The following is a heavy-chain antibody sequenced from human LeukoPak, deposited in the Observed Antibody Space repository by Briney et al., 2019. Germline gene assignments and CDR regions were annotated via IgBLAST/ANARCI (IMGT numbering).Heavy chain of an antibody. CDR1: GYSISSGYY. V-gene: IGHV4-38-2*02. Sequence: SETLSLTCTVSGYSISSGYYWGWIRQPPGKGLEWIGSIYHSGSTYYNPSLKSRVTISVDTSKNQFSLKLSSVTAADTAVYYCARAAAAGQYFDYWGQGTLVTVSS. CDR3: ARAAAAGQYFDY. CDR2: IYHSGST. D-gene: IGHD6-13*01. J-gene: IGHJ4*02.